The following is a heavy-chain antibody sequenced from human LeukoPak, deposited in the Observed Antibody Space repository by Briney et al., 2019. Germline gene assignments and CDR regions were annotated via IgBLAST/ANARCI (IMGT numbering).Heavy chain of an antibody. CDR2: ISSSGSTI. CDR3: ARTSSPYYDFWSGYLDLDY. V-gene: IGHV3-11*01. J-gene: IGHJ4*02. D-gene: IGHD3-3*01. Sequence: KTGGSLRLSCAASGFTFSDYYMSWIPQAPGKGLEWVSYISSSGSTIYYADSVKGPFAISRDKAKNSLYLQMNSLRAEDTAVYYCARTSSPYYDFWSGYLDLDYWGQGTLVTVSS. CDR1: GFTFSDYY.